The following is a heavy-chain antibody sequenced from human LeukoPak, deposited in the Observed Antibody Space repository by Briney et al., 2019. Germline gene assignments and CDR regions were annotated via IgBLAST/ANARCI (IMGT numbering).Heavy chain of an antibody. Sequence: SETLSLTCAVSGGSFSGYYWTWIRQPPGKGLEWIGEINHSGSANYNPSLKSRVTISLDMSENQFSLKLTSVTAADTAVYYCASPTPRSGSSWQLDYWGQGTLVTVSS. V-gene: IGHV4-34*01. CDR1: GGSFSGYY. CDR3: ASPTPRSGSSWQLDY. D-gene: IGHD6-13*01. CDR2: INHSGSA. J-gene: IGHJ4*02.